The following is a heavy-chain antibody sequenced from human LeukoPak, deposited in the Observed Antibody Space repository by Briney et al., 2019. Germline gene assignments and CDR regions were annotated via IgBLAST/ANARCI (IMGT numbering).Heavy chain of an antibody. V-gene: IGHV5-51*01. CDR3: ARGIAGYNSRGFDY. CDR1: GYLFSNYW. J-gene: IGHJ4*02. CDR2: IYPGDSDT. D-gene: IGHD3-10*01. Sequence: LGESLKISCKGSGYLFSNYWIAWVRQMPGKGLEWMGIIYPGDSDTRYSPSFQGQVTISAGKSISTASLQWSSLKASDTAIYYCARGIAGYNSRGFDYWGQGTLVTVSS.